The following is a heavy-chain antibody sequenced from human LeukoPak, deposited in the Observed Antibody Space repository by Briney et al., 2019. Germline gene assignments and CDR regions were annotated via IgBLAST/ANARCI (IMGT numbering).Heavy chain of an antibody. CDR2: ITSSSSSI. Sequence: GGSLRLSCAASEFTFSNSAMNWVRQVPGKGLEWVSYITSSSSSIYYADSVKGRFTISRDNAKNSLYLQMNSLRDEDTAVYYCARDRGSYGAADYWGQGTLVTVSS. CDR3: ARDRGSYGAADY. D-gene: IGHD1-26*01. J-gene: IGHJ4*02. V-gene: IGHV3-48*02. CDR1: EFTFSNSA.